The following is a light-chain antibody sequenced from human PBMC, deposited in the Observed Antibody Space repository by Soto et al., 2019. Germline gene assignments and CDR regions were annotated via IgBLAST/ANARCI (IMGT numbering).Light chain of an antibody. V-gene: IGKV1-5*01. Sequence: DIQITQSPSTLSASVGDKVTIPCRASQNIYNWLAWYQQKLGKAPKLLIYDVFNLQSGVPSRFSGSGSGTEFTLTISSLQSEDFALYYCQQYNNWLWTFGQGTKVDI. J-gene: IGKJ1*01. CDR2: DVF. CDR3: QQYNNWLWT. CDR1: QNIYNW.